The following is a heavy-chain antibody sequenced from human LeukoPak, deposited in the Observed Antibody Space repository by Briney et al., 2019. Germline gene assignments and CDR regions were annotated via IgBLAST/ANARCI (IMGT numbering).Heavy chain of an antibody. CDR2: ISAYNGNT. CDR1: GYTFTSYG. D-gene: IGHD5-18*01. Sequence: ASVKVSCKASGYTFTSYGISWVRQAPGQGLEWMGWISAYNGNTNYAQKVQGRVTMTTDTSTSTAYMELRSLRSDDTAVYYCARDSGPDTAMVTDYWGQGTLVTVSS. V-gene: IGHV1-18*01. J-gene: IGHJ4*02. CDR3: ARDSGPDTAMVTDY.